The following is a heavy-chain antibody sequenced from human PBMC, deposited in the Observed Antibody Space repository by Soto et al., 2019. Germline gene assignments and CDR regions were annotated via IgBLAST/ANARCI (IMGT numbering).Heavy chain of an antibody. D-gene: IGHD6-6*01. CDR3: AVCLGPYSSSSLGGYYYYGMDV. Sequence: SVKVSCKASGGTFSSYAISWVRQAPGQGLEWMGGIIPIFGTANYAQKFQGRVTITADESTSTAYMELSSLRSEDTAVYYCAVCLGPYSSSSLGGYYYYGMDVWGQGTTVTVSS. CDR1: GGTFSSYA. J-gene: IGHJ6*02. CDR2: IIPIFGTA. V-gene: IGHV1-69*13.